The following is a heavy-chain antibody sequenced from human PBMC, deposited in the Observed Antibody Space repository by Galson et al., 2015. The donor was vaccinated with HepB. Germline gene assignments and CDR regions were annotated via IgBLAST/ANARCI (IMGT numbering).Heavy chain of an antibody. D-gene: IGHD3-10*01. Sequence: ETLSLTCTVSGGSISNSRYYWGWIRQPPGKGLEWIGHIYYNGNTYYNPSLKSRVTIPVDTSKNQFSLKLSSVTAADTAVYCCARASPDSGNYGLPDAFDIWGQGTMVTVSS. CDR1: GGSISNSRYY. V-gene: IGHV4-39*02. CDR3: ARASPDSGNYGLPDAFDI. J-gene: IGHJ3*02. CDR2: IYYNGNT.